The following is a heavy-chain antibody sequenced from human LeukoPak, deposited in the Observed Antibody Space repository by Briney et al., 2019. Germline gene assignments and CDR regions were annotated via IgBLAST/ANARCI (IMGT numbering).Heavy chain of an antibody. CDR2: IYHSGST. J-gene: IGHJ4*02. D-gene: IGHD2-2*01. Sequence: PSETLSLTCAVSGHSISSGYYWGWIRQPPGKGLEWIGSIYHSGSTYYNPSLKSRVTISVDTSKNQFSLKLSSVTAADTAVYYCARQDPPLGYCSSTSCYCGYWGQGTLVTVSS. V-gene: IGHV4-38-2*01. CDR1: GHSISSGYY. CDR3: ARQDPPLGYCSSTSCYCGY.